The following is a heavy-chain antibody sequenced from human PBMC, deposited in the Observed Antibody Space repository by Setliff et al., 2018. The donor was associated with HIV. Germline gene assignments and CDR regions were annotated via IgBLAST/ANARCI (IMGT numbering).Heavy chain of an antibody. CDR3: ATGRLRATSPFDN. Sequence: GGSLRLSCAASGFTFDDYGMSWVRQAPGKGLEWVSGINWNGGSTGYADSVKGRFTISRDNAKNSLFLQMNSLRAEDTAVYYCATGRLRATSPFDNWGQGTLVTVSS. V-gene: IGHV3-20*04. CDR2: INWNGGST. CDR1: GFTFDDYG. D-gene: IGHD1-26*01. J-gene: IGHJ4*02.